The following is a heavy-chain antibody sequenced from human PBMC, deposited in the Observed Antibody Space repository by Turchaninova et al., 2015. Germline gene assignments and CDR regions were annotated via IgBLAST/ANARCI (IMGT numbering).Heavy chain of an antibody. Sequence: QVQLQESGPGLVKPSETLYPPCAVSGYPHSSGSYWGWIRRPPGNGRELIGSIYRSGSTYYNPSLKSRVTISVDTSKNQFSLKLSAVTAADTAVYYCARHLNWAFDYWGQGTLVTVSS. V-gene: IGHV4-38-2*01. CDR3: ARHLNWAFDY. D-gene: IGHD7-27*01. J-gene: IGHJ4*02. CDR2: IYRSGST. CDR1: GYPHSSGSY.